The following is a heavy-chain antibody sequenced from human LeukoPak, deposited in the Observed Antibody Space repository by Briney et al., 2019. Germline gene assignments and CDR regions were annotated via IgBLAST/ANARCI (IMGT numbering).Heavy chain of an antibody. D-gene: IGHD5-18*01. CDR1: GFTFSRYG. V-gene: IGHV3-30*02. Sequence: GGSLRLSCVASGFTFSRYGMHWVRQTPGKGLEWVAFIRFDGSDKYYADSVKGRFTVSRDNSKNTLNLQMNSLRVEDTAVYYCARERGRGYIYGYFDYWGQGTLVTVSS. J-gene: IGHJ4*02. CDR2: IRFDGSDK. CDR3: ARERGRGYIYGYFDY.